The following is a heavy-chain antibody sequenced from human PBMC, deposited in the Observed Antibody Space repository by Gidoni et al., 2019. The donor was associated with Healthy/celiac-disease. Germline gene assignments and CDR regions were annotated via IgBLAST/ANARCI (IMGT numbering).Heavy chain of an antibody. Sequence: EVQLVESGGGWVQPGRSLRLYCAAAGFTFDDYAMHWVRQAPGKGLEWFSGISWNSGSIGYADSVKGRFTISRDNAKNSLYLQMNSLRAEDTALYYCSKDTTHDYGGNSGFDYWGQGTLVTVSS. CDR2: ISWNSGSI. CDR3: SKDTTHDYGGNSGFDY. V-gene: IGHV3-9*01. J-gene: IGHJ4*02. CDR1: GFTFDDYA. D-gene: IGHD4-17*01.